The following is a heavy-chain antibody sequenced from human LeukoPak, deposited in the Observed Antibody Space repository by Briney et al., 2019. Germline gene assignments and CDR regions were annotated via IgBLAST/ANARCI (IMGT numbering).Heavy chain of an antibody. J-gene: IGHJ4*02. D-gene: IGHD6-13*01. V-gene: IGHV4-59*01. CDR3: ARARTYSSSWYFDY. CDR2: IYYSGST. CDR1: GGSLSNYY. Sequence: SETLSLTCSVSGGSLSNYYWSWIRQPPGKGLEWIGRIYYSGSTKYNPSLQSRVTISVDTSKNQFSLKLRSVTAADTAVYYCARARTYSSSWYFDYWGQGALVTVSS.